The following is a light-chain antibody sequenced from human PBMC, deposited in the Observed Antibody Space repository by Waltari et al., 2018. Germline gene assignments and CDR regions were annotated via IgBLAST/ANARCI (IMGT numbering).Light chain of an antibody. J-gene: IGKJ1*01. V-gene: IGKV1-5*03. CDR2: KAS. CDR3: QQYNTYSPGT. Sequence: DIQMPQSPSPVSASVGDRVTVTCRSSQSTTNWLAWYQQKPGKAPKLLIYKASSLESGVPSRFSGSGSGTEFTLTISSLQPDDFATYYCQQYNTYSPGTFGQGTKVEI. CDR1: QSTTNW.